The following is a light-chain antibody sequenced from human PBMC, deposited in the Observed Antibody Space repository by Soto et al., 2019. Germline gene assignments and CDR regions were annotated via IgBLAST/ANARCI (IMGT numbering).Light chain of an antibody. CDR1: QSIGTS. CDR3: QRGSQWALT. J-gene: IGKJ4*01. V-gene: IGKV3-11*01. CDR2: DAF. Sequence: EIVLTQSPATLSLSPGERATLSCRASQSIGTSLDWYQQKPGQVPRLLIFDAFDRATGLPARFSGSGSGTDFILTISNLGAEDFAVYCCQRGSQWALTFGGGTKVEIK.